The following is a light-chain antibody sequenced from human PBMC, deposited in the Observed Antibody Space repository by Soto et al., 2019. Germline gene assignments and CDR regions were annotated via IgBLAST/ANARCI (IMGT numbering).Light chain of an antibody. CDR3: SSYAGSNNFV. CDR1: SSDVGTYKY. J-gene: IGLJ1*01. Sequence: QSVLTQPPSASASPGQSVTISCTGTSSDVGTYKYVSWYQQHPAKAPKLMIYEVTKRPSGLPDRFSGSTTRTPASRTVSGLQAEDEADYYCSSYAGSNNFVFGTGTKVTVL. V-gene: IGLV2-8*01. CDR2: EVT.